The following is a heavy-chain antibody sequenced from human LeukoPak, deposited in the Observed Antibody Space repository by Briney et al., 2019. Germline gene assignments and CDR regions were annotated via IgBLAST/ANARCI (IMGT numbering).Heavy chain of an antibody. D-gene: IGHD2-2*01. CDR3: AKGPLRGTAAAIDY. J-gene: IGHJ4*02. Sequence: GGSLRLSCAASGSTFNNYGMHWVRQAPGKGLEWVAVISYDGRNKHYPDSVKGRFTISRDISTDTLWLQMDSLRTEDTAVYYCAKGPLRGTAAAIDYWGQGTLVTVSS. CDR2: ISYDGRNK. CDR1: GSTFNNYG. V-gene: IGHV3-30*18.